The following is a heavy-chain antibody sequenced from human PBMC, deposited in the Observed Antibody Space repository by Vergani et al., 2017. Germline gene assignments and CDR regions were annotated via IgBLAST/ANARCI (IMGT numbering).Heavy chain of an antibody. D-gene: IGHD1-14*01. J-gene: IGHJ4*02. CDR3: ARVGTSSNRDYFDY. CDR2: INPNSGGT. V-gene: IGHV1-2*02. CDR1: GYTFTDYF. Sequence: QVQLVQSGAEGKKPGASVKVSCKASGYTFTDYFMHWVRQAPGQGLEWMGWINPNSGGTNYAQKFQGRVTMTRDTSISTAYMELSNLRSDDTAVDYCARVGTSSNRDYFDYWGQGTQVIVSS.